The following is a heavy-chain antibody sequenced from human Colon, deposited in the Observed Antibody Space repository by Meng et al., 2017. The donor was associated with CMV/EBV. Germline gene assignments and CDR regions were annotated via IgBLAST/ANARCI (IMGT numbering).Heavy chain of an antibody. CDR2: ISGSGGST. J-gene: IGHJ4*02. CDR3: AKIWNYLGVY. Sequence: GESLKISCAASGFTFSSYSMNWVRQAPGKGLEWVSAISGSGGSTYYADSVKGRFTISRDNSKNTLYLQMNSLRAEDTAVYYCAKIWNYLGVYWGQGTLVTVSS. CDR1: GFTFSSYS. D-gene: IGHD1-7*01. V-gene: IGHV3-23*01.